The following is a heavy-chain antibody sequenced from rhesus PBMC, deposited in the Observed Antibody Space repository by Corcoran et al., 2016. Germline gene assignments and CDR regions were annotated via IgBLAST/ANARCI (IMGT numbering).Heavy chain of an antibody. J-gene: IGHJ4*01. CDR2: IYADDTA. CDR1: GFSIGTDGTG. D-gene: IGHD3S6*01. CDR3: AREPTTEAAIDS. Sequence: QVTLKETGPALVKSTETLTLHCTFSGFSIGTDGTGGHWIRPPPGKALQWLAFIYADDTAWYTHSLKNRLSVSRENSKNQVVLTMTNMDHMDTASCYCAREPTTEAAIDSWGQGVLVTVSS. V-gene: IGHV2-95*01.